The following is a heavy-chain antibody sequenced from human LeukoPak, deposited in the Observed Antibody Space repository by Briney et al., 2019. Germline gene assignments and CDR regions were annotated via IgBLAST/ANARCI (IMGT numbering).Heavy chain of an antibody. Sequence: LTCSVSGDSVSRSDSYWDWIRQPPGKGLQRIGTIYYSGRTYYTPSLKGRVTMSVDTSNNQFSLNLRSVTAADTAVYYCARRRYYDGSGYLEWGQGTLLSVSS. D-gene: IGHD3-22*01. J-gene: IGHJ1*01. V-gene: IGHV4-39*01. CDR1: GDSVSRSDSY. CDR3: ARRRYYDGSGYLE. CDR2: IYYSGRT.